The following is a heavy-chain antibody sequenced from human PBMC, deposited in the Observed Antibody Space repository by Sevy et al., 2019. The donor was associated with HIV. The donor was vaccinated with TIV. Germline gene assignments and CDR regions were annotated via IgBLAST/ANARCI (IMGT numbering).Heavy chain of an antibody. Sequence: SETLSLTCTVSGGSISSGDYYWSWIRQPPGKGLEWIGYIYYSVSTYYNPSLKSLVTISVDTSKNQFSLKLSSVTAAETAVYYGARDIYYGSGSYYMGWFDPWGQGTLVTVSS. CDR2: IYYSVST. V-gene: IGHV4-30-4*02. J-gene: IGHJ5*02. D-gene: IGHD3-10*01. CDR3: ARDIYYGSGSYYMGWFDP. CDR1: GGSISSGDYY.